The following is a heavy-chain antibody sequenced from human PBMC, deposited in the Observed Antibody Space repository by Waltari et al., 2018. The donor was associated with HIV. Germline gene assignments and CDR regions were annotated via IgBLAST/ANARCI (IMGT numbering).Heavy chain of an antibody. Sequence: EVQLVESGGGLVQPGGSLRLSCAASGFTFSSYAMHWVRQAPGKGLEYVSAISSNGGSTYYANSVKGRFTNSRDNSKNTLYLQMGSLRAEDMAVYYCARAGDCGGDCYSGAFDIWGQGTMVTVSS. D-gene: IGHD2-21*02. CDR2: ISSNGGST. CDR3: ARAGDCGGDCYSGAFDI. J-gene: IGHJ3*02. CDR1: GFTFSSYA. V-gene: IGHV3-64*01.